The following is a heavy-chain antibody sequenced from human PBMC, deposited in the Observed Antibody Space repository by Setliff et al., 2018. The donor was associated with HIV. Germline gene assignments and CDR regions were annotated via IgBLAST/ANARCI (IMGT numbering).Heavy chain of an antibody. CDR2: IYTSGSP. Sequence: SETLSLTCTVSGGSISSGSYYWSWIRQPAGKGLEWIGRIYTSGSPNYNPSLKSRVTISVDTSKNQFSLKLRSVTAADTAVYYCARETYYYDNPQYYYYYMDVWGKGTTVTVSS. CDR1: GGSISSGSYY. V-gene: IGHV4-61*02. J-gene: IGHJ6*03. CDR3: ARETYYYDNPQYYYYYMDV. D-gene: IGHD3-22*01.